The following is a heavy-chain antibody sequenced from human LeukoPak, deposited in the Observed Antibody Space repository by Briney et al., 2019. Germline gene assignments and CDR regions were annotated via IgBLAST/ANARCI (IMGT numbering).Heavy chain of an antibody. CDR2: TRNKANSYTT. J-gene: IGHJ4*02. CDR1: GFTFSDHY. Sequence: GGSLRLSCAASGFTFSDHYMDWVRQAPGKGLEWVGRTRNKANSYTTEYAASVKGRFTISRDDSKNSLYLQMNSLKTEDTAVYYCARVKGYYDSSGYFMYYFDYWGQGTLVTVSS. V-gene: IGHV3-72*01. D-gene: IGHD3-22*01. CDR3: ARVKGYYDSSGYFMYYFDY.